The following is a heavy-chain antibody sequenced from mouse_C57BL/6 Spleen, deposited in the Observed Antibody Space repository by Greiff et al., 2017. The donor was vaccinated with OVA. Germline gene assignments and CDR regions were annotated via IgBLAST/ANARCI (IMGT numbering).Heavy chain of an antibody. Sequence: QVQLQQSGAELARPGASVKLSCKASGYTFTSYGISWVKQRPGQGLEWIGEIYPRSGNTYYNEKFKGKATLTADTSSSTAYMELRSLTSEDSAVYFCARDGPEGAMDYWGQGTSVTVSS. CDR3: ARDGPEGAMDY. D-gene: IGHD2-3*01. J-gene: IGHJ4*01. CDR1: GYTFTSYG. V-gene: IGHV1-81*01. CDR2: IYPRSGNT.